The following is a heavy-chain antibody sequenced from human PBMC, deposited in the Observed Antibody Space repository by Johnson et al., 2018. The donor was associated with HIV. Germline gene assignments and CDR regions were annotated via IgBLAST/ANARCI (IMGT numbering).Heavy chain of an antibody. Sequence: VQLVESGGGLVQPGGSLRLSCAASGFTVSSNYMSWVRQAPGKGLEWVSVIYSGGSTFYADSVKGRFTISRDNSKNTLYLQMNSLRAEDTAVYYCARDLDTAMVTCAFDIWGQGTMVTVSS. V-gene: IGHV3-66*02. D-gene: IGHD5-18*01. CDR1: GFTVSSNY. J-gene: IGHJ3*02. CDR3: ARDLDTAMVTCAFDI. CDR2: IYSGGST.